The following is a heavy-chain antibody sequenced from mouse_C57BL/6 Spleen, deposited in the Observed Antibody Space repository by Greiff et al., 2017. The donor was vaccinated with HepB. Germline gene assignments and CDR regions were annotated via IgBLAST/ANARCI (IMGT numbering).Heavy chain of an antibody. J-gene: IGHJ3*01. CDR3: ARWGDYYGSSLAY. Sequence: QVQLQQPGAELVMPGASVKLSCKASGYTFTSYWMHWVKQRPGQGLEWIGEIDPSDSYTNYNQKFKGKSTLTVDKSSSTAYMQLSSLTSEDSAVYYCARWGDYYGSSLAYWGQGTLVTVSA. D-gene: IGHD1-1*01. CDR1: GYTFTSYW. V-gene: IGHV1-69*01. CDR2: IDPSDSYT.